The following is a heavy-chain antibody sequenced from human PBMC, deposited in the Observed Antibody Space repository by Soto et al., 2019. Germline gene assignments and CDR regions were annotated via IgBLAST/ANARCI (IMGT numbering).Heavy chain of an antibody. CDR2: INPILDST. CDR3: ATMKRARLDS. CDR1: GIMSSGYG. J-gene: IGHJ4*02. D-gene: IGHD6-25*01. Sequence: QEQVVQSGPAMKEPGSSVKVSCRASGIMSSGYGFSWVRQAPGQGLEWVGMINPILDSTHYAQNLQGRVSLSVYKSADTAYLEVTRLRREDTAIYFCATMKRARLDSWGRGTVVTVSS. V-gene: IGHV1-69*09.